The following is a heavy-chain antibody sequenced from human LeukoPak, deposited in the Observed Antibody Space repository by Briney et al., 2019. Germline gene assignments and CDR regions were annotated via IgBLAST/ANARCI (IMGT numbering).Heavy chain of an antibody. CDR2: IYSSGST. J-gene: IGHJ4*02. CDR1: GGSISNYY. V-gene: IGHV4-4*07. D-gene: IGHD3-10*01. Sequence: SETLSLTCTVSGGSISNYYWSWIRQPAGKGLEWIGRIYSSGSTNYNPSLKSRVTMSVDTSKNQFSLKLSSVTAADTAVYYCARDSTMVRTFDYWGQGTLVTVSS. CDR3: ARDSTMVRTFDY.